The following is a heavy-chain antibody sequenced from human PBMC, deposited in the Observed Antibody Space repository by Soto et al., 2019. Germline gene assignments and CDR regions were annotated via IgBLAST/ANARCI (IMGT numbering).Heavy chain of an antibody. CDR3: AIDPQQLIVYFXY. Sequence: GGSLRLSCAASEFTFSNYAMSWVRQAPGKGLEWVSSISDNGGTTYYADSVKGRFTISRDNSKNTLYLQMNSLRAEDTAVYYCAIDPQQLIVYFXYLGQGTQVXVSS. D-gene: IGHD6-13*01. CDR2: ISDNGGTT. CDR1: EFTFSNYA. J-gene: IGHJ4*02. V-gene: IGHV3-23*01.